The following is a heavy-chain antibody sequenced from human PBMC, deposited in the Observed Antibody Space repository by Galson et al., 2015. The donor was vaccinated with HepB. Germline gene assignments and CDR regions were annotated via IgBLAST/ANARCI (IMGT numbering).Heavy chain of an antibody. CDR2: IYPGDSDT. D-gene: IGHD3-10*01. CDR3: ARHQLYYYGSGSYSMGDY. J-gene: IGHJ4*02. Sequence: QSGAEVKKPGESLKISCKGSGYSFTSYWIGWVRQMPGKGLEWRGIIYPGDSDTRYSPSFQGQVTISADKSISTAYLQWSSLKASDTAMYYCARHQLYYYGSGSYSMGDYWGQGTLVTVSS. CDR1: GYSFTSYW. V-gene: IGHV5-51*01.